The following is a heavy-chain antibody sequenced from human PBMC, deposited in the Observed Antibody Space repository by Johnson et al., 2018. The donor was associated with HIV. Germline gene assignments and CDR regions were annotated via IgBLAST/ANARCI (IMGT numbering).Heavy chain of an antibody. Sequence: QVQLVESGGGVVQPGRSLRLSCAASGFTFSSYGMHWVRQAPGKGLEWVAIISYDGSNKHYADSVKGRFTISRDNSKNTLYLQMNSLRTEDTAVYYCANALGIWGQGTMVTVSS. V-gene: IGHV3-30*18. CDR1: GFTFSSYG. CDR2: ISYDGSNK. J-gene: IGHJ3*02. CDR3: ANALGI.